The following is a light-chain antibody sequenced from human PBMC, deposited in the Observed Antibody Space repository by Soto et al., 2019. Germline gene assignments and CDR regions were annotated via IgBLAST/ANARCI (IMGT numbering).Light chain of an antibody. CDR1: SSDVAIYNY. V-gene: IGLV2-11*01. J-gene: IGLJ1*01. CDR3: CSYAGSYTFARNV. CDR2: DVS. Sequence: QSALTQPRSVSGSPGQSVTISCTGTSSDVAIYNYISWYQQHPGEAPKLMIHDVSERPSGVPDWFSGSKSGNTASLTISGLKAEDEADYYCCSYAGSYTFARNVFGTGTQVTVL.